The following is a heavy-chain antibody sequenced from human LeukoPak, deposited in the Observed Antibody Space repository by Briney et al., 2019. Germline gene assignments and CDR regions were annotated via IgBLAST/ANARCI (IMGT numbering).Heavy chain of an antibody. CDR3: ASQYSSSWGGLNY. CDR2: IYPGDSDT. CDR1: GYSFTSYW. D-gene: IGHD6-13*01. V-gene: IGHV5-51*01. J-gene: IGHJ4*02. Sequence: GESLKISCKGSGYSFTSYWIGWVRQMPGKSLEWMGIIYPGDSDTRYSPSFQGQVTISADKSISTAYLQWSSLKASDTAMYYCASQYSSSWGGLNYWGQGTLVTVSS.